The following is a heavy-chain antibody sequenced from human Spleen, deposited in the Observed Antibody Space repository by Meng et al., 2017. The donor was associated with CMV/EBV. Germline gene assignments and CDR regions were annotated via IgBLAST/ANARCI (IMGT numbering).Heavy chain of an antibody. CDR2: IYSGGST. CDR1: GFTVSSNY. J-gene: IGHJ4*02. CDR3: ARSNYDFWNGYYPDY. D-gene: IGHD3-3*01. Sequence: GESLKISCAASGFTVSSNYMTWVRQAPGKGLEWVSVIYSGGSTYYADSVKGRFTISRDNSKNTLYLQMNSLRAEDTAVYYCARSNYDFWNGYYPDYWGQGTLVTVSS. V-gene: IGHV3-53*01.